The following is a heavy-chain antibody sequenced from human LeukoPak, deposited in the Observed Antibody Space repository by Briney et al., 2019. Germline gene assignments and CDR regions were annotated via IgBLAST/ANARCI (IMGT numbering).Heavy chain of an antibody. J-gene: IGHJ4*02. CDR2: ISYDGSNK. Sequence: GRSLRLSCAASGFTFSSYGMHWVRQAPGKGLEWVAVISYDGSNKYYADSVKGRFTISRDNSKNTLYLQMNSLRAEDTAVYYCAKDSPAAPFDYWGQGTLVTVSS. CDR1: GFTFSSYG. V-gene: IGHV3-30*18. D-gene: IGHD6-13*01. CDR3: AKDSPAAPFDY.